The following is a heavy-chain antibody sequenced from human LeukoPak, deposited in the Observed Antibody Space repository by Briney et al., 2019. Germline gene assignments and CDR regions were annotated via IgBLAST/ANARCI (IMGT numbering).Heavy chain of an antibody. Sequence: SETLSLTCTVSGDSISSSYWSWIRQPPGKGLERIGFIYYTGSTNYNPSLKSRVTISVDTSKNQFSLKLSSVTAADTAVYYCAQGSSNWAKFDYWGQGTLVTVSS. D-gene: IGHD4-11*01. CDR2: IYYTGST. CDR1: GDSISSSY. J-gene: IGHJ4*02. CDR3: AQGSSNWAKFDY. V-gene: IGHV4-59*01.